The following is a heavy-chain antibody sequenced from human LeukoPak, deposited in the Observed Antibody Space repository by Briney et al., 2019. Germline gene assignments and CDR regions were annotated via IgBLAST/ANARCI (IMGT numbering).Heavy chain of an antibody. V-gene: IGHV3-7*01. D-gene: IGHD2-15*01. CDR1: GFTFSVFW. J-gene: IGHJ4*02. CDR2: IKQDGSEK. CDR3: ARYHGGYFAY. Sequence: GGSLRLSCAASGFTFSVFWMSWVRQAPGKGLEWVANIKQDGSEKYYVDSVKGRFTISRDNDNNSMYLQMNSLRAEDTAVYYCARYHGGYFAYWGQGTLVTVSS.